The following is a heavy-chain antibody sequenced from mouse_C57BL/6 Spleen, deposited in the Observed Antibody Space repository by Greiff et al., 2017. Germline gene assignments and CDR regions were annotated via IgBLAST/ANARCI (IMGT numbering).Heavy chain of an antibody. Sequence: QVQLQQSGAELVRPGASVTLSCKASGYTFTDYEMHWVKQTPVHGLEWIGAIDPETGGTAYNQKFKGKAILTADKSSSTAYMELRSLTSEDSAVYYCTRMRGYSNFFYAMDDWGQGTSVTVSS. V-gene: IGHV1-15*01. CDR2: IDPETGGT. D-gene: IGHD2-5*01. CDR3: TRMRGYSNFFYAMDD. J-gene: IGHJ4*01. CDR1: GYTFTDYE.